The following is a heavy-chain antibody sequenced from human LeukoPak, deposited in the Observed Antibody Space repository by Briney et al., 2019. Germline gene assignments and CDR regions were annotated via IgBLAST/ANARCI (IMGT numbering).Heavy chain of an antibody. CDR1: GFTVSSNY. V-gene: IGHV3-53*05. CDR3: ARGLVGGDILTGYSYYFDY. D-gene: IGHD3-9*01. Sequence: GGSLRLSCAASGFTVSSNYMSWVRQAPGKGLEWVSVIYSGGSTYYADSVKGRFTISRDNSKNTLYLQMNSLRAEDTAVYYCARGLVGGDILTGYSYYFDYWGQGTLVTVSS. CDR2: IYSGGST. J-gene: IGHJ4*02.